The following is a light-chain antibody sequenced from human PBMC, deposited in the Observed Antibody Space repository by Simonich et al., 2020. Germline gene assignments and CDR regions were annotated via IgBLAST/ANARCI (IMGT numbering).Light chain of an antibody. CDR2: DVS. Sequence: SAPTQPASGSGAPGQSITLSFTGTSSDVGGYNYVSWYPQHPGKAPKLMIYDVSKRPSGVSNRFSGSKSGNTASLTISGLQAEDEADYYCSSYTSSSTLVFGGGTKLTVL. CDR1: SSDVGGYNY. V-gene: IGLV2-14*01. J-gene: IGLJ2*01. CDR3: SSYTSSSTLV.